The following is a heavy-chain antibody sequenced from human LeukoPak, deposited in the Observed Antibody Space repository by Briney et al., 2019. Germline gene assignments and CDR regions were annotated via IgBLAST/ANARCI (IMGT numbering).Heavy chain of an antibody. CDR1: GFTFSSYA. V-gene: IGHV3-23*01. J-gene: IGHJ5*02. D-gene: IGHD4-17*01. Sequence: PGGSLRLSCAASGFTFSSYAMSWVRQAPGKGLEWVSAISGSGGSTYYADSVKGRFTISRDNSKNTLYLQMNSLRAEDTAVYYCAKPSHTVMTPWWWFDPWGQGTLVTVSS. CDR2: ISGSGGST. CDR3: AKPSHTVMTPWWWFDP.